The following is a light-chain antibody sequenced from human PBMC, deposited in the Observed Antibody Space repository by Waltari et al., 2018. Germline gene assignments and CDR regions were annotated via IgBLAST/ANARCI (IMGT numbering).Light chain of an antibody. CDR3: QHHFRLPAT. J-gene: IGKJ1*01. CDR2: GAS. Sequence: IMLTQSPGTLSLSPGERATLPCRASQSISRYLAGSQQKPGQAPRLLIYGASTRATGLPDRFSGSGSGTDFSLTISGLEPEDSAVYYCQHHFRLPATFGQGTKVEIK. V-gene: IGKV3-20*01. CDR1: QSISRY.